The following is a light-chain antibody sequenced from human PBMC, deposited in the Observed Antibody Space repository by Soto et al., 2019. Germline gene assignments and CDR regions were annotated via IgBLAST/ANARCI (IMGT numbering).Light chain of an antibody. Sequence: QSALTQPASVSGSPGQSITISCTGTSSDVGAYNYVSWYQQHPDKVPKLMLYEVSHRPSGVSNRFSGSKSGHTASLTISGLQAEDEADYYCNSYTSSSTLVFGGGTQLTVL. CDR2: EVS. J-gene: IGLJ2*01. V-gene: IGLV2-14*01. CDR3: NSYTSSSTLV. CDR1: SSDVGAYNY.